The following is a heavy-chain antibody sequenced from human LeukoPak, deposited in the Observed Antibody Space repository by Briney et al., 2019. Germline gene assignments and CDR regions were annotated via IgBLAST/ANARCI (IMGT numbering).Heavy chain of an antibody. V-gene: IGHV1-24*01. D-gene: IGHD2-15*01. J-gene: IGHJ4*02. CDR1: GYTLTELT. CDR3: AIDYCSGGSCYPCFDY. CDR2: FEPDDGEK. Sequence: GPSLKVSCKVSGYTLTELTMHCVRHSPGKGHGWMGGFEPDDGEKIYGQKFQGRVTMSEDTSTDKAYMELSSLRSEATAVYYCAIDYCSGGSCYPCFDYWGQGTLVTVSS.